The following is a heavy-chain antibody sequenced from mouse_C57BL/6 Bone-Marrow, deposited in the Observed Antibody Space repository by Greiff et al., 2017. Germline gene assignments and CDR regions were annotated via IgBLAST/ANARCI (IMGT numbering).Heavy chain of an antibody. CDR2: IYPRDGST. CDR1: GYTFTSYD. D-gene: IGHD1-1*01. J-gene: IGHJ1*03. Sequence: QVQLQQSGPELVKPGASVKLSCKASGYTFTSYDINWVKQRPGQGLEWIGWIYPRDGSTKYNEKFKGKATLTVDTSSSTAYMELHSLTSEDYAVYFWARDYGSSYWYFDVWGTGTTVTVSS. CDR3: ARDYGSSYWYFDV. V-gene: IGHV1-85*01.